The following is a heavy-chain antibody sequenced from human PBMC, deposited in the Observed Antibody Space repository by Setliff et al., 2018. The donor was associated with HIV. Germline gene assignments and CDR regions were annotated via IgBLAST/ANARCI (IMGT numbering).Heavy chain of an antibody. J-gene: IGHJ4*02. Sequence: ASVKVSCKASGYTFTSSGISWVRQAPGQGLEWMGWISAYNGNTNYAQKLQGRITMTTDPSTSTAYMDLRSLRSDGTAVYYCARDDVFKSSSFDYWGQGTLVTVSS. D-gene: IGHD6-13*01. CDR1: GYTFTSSG. CDR3: ARDDVFKSSSFDY. V-gene: IGHV1-18*01. CDR2: ISAYNGNT.